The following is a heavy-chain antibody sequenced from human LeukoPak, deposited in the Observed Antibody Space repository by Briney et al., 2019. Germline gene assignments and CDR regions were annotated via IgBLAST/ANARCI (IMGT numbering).Heavy chain of an antibody. J-gene: IGHJ4*02. D-gene: IGHD1-26*01. CDR3: AKGDLVGATRGYFDY. Sequence: GGSLRLSCAASGFTFDDYAMHWVRQAPGKGLEWVSLISWDGGSTYYADSVKGRFTISRDNSKNSLYLQMNSLRAEDTALYYCAKGDLVGATRGYFDYWGQGTLVTVSS. CDR1: GFTFDDYA. V-gene: IGHV3-43D*03. CDR2: ISWDGGST.